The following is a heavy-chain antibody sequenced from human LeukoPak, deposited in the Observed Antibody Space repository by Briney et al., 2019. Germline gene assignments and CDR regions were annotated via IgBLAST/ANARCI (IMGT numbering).Heavy chain of an antibody. D-gene: IGHD2-8*02. J-gene: IGHJ5*02. Sequence: SQTLSLTCAISGDSVSSNYVTWNWIRHSPSRGLEWLGKAYYRSKWYYEYAVPVKGRLTFNPDTSKNHFSLQLNSVTPEDTAVYYCARDPGNWFDPWGQGTLVTVSS. CDR2: AYYRSKWYY. CDR1: GDSVSSNYVT. CDR3: ARDPGNWFDP. V-gene: IGHV6-1*01.